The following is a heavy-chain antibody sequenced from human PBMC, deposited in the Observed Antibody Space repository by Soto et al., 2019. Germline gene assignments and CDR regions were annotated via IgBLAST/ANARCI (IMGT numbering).Heavy chain of an antibody. CDR1: GFTLSSYA. J-gene: IGHJ3*02. D-gene: IGHD2-21*02. V-gene: IGHV3-30-3*01. CDR2: ISYDGSNK. CDR3: ARYIVVVTATYAFDI. Sequence: QVQLVECGGGVVQPGRSLRLTCAASGFTLSSYAMHWVRQAPGKGLEWVAVISYDGSNKYYADSVKGRFTISRDNSKNTLYLQMNSLRAEDTAVYYCARYIVVVTATYAFDIWGQGTMVIVSS.